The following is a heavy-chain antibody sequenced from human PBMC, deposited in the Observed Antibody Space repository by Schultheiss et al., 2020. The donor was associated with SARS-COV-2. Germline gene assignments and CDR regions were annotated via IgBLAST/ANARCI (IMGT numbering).Heavy chain of an antibody. V-gene: IGHV1-3*03. CDR2: INPNSGGT. Sequence: GESLKISCAASGFTFSSYGMHWVRQAPGKGLEWVGWINPNSGGTNYAQEFQGRVTITRDTSASTAYMELSSLRSEDMAVYYCARGRGLDCGGCIGYWGQGTLVTVSS. D-gene: IGHD2-21*01. J-gene: IGHJ4*02. CDR3: ARGRGLDCGGCIGY. CDR1: GFTFSSYG.